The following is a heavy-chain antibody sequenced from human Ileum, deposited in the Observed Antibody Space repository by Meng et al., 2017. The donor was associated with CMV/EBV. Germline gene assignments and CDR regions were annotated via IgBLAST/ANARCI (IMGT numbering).Heavy chain of an antibody. J-gene: IGHJ4*02. V-gene: IGHV4-38-2*02. CDR2: IYHSGST. CDR3: ARGLIGYADC. CDR1: GYSISSGYY. Sequence: GSLRLSCSVSGYSISSGYYCGWIRQPPGKGLEWIGSIYHSGSTYYNQSLKSRVTISVDTSTNQCSLKLSSVTAADTAVYYCARGLIGYADCWGQGTLVTVSS. D-gene: IGHD2-15*01.